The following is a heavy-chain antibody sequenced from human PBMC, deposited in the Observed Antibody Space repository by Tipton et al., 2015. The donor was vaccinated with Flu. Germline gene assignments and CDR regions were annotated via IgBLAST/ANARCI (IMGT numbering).Heavy chain of an antibody. V-gene: IGHV4-38-2*02. D-gene: IGHD1-26*01. Sequence: TLSLTCTVSGYSISSGYYWGWIRQPPGKGLEWIGSINHSGTTYYNPSLKSRVTISVDTSKNQFSLKLSSVTAADTAVYYCARHSGWFDPWGQGTLVTVSS. J-gene: IGHJ5*02. CDR2: INHSGTT. CDR3: ARHSGWFDP. CDR1: GYSISSGYY.